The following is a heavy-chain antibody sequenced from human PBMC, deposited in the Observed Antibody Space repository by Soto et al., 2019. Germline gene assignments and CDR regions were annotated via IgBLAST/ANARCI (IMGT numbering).Heavy chain of an antibody. J-gene: IGHJ6*02. Sequence: SETQSLTCTVSGGSISSSIYYWGWIRQPPGKGLEWIGSIYYSGSTYYNPSLKSRVTISVDTSKNQFSLKLSSVTAADTAVYYCDSDGMDVWGQGTTVTVSS. CDR3: DSDGMDV. V-gene: IGHV4-39*01. CDR2: IYYSGST. CDR1: GGSISSSIYY.